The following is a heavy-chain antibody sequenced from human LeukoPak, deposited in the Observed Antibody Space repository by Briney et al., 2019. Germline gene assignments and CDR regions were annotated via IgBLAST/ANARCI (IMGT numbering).Heavy chain of an antibody. CDR3: TTDRAYGSGSYDWY. J-gene: IGHJ4*02. D-gene: IGHD3-10*01. CDR1: GFTFSNAW. V-gene: IGHV3-15*01. Sequence: GGSLRLSCAASGFTFSNAWMSWVRQAPGKGLEWVGRIKSKTDGGTTDYAAPVKGRFTISRDDSKNTLYLQMNSLKTEDTAVYYCTTDRAYGSGSYDWYWGQGTLVTVSS. CDR2: IKSKTDGGTT.